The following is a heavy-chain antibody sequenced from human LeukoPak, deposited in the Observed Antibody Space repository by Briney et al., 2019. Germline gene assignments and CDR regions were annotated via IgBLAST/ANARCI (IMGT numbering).Heavy chain of an antibody. CDR3: ARGRITMIVVVTLYYYYYYMDV. J-gene: IGHJ6*03. D-gene: IGHD3-22*01. V-gene: IGHV4-34*01. CDR1: GGSFSGYY. Sequence: SETLSLTCAVYGGSFSGYYWSWIRQPPGRGLEWIGEINHSGSTNYNPSLKSRVTISVDTSKNQFSLKLSSVTAADTAVYYCARGRITMIVVVTLYYYYYYMDVWGKGTTVTVSS. CDR2: INHSGST.